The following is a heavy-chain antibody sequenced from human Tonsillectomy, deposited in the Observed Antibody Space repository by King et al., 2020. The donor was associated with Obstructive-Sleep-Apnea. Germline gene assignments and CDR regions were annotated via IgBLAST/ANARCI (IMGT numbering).Heavy chain of an antibody. J-gene: IGHJ4*02. CDR3: ANRVRDY. Sequence: VQLVESGGGLVKPGGSLRLSCAASGFTLSDSDMNWIRQAPGKWLEWVSYISDSGTTTYYADSVKGRFTISRDNAKNSLYLQMDSLRAEDTAIYYCANRVRDYWGQGTLVTVSS. D-gene: IGHD3-10*01. V-gene: IGHV3-11*01. CDR1: GFTLSDSD. CDR2: ISDSGTTT.